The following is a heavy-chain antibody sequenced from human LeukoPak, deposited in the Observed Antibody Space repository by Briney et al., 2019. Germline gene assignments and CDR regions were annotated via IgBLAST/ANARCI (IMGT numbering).Heavy chain of an antibody. V-gene: IGHV3-53*01. CDR3: ARDQLDH. J-gene: IGHJ4*02. CDR1: GLDVSSTY. Sequence: GSLRLSCASSGLDVSSTYMSWIRQAPGKGLEWVSTAFVGGDTYYAASVKGRFTLSKDSSRNTMFLQMHGLRPEDTAVYYCARDQLDHWGQGTLVAVSP. D-gene: IGHD5-24*01. CDR2: AFVGGDT.